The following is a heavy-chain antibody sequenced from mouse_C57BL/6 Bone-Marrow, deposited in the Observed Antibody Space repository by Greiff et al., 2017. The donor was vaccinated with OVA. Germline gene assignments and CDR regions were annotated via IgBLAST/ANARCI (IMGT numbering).Heavy chain of an antibody. CDR2: IYPRSGNT. Sequence: VQLQQSGAELARPGASVKLSCKASGYTFTSYGISWVKQRPGQGLEWIGEIYPRSGNTYYNEKFKGKATLTADKSSSTAYMELRSLTSEDSAVYFCAHIYDGYLYYFDYWGQGTTLTVSS. D-gene: IGHD2-3*01. CDR3: AHIYDGYLYYFDY. J-gene: IGHJ2*01. V-gene: IGHV1-81*01. CDR1: GYTFTSYG.